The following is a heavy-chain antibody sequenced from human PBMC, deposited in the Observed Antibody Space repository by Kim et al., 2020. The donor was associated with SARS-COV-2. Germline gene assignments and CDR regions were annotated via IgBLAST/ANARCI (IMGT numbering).Heavy chain of an antibody. D-gene: IGHD5-18*01. CDR2: INPNSGGT. J-gene: IGHJ4*02. CDR3: ARERAVDTAMVTGY. V-gene: IGHV1-2*06. Sequence: ASVKVSCKASGYTFTGYYMHWVRQAPGQGLEWMGRINPNSGGTNYAQKFQGRVTMTKDTSISTAYMELSRLRSDDTAVYYCARERAVDTAMVTGYWGQGTLVTVSS. CDR1: GYTFTGYY.